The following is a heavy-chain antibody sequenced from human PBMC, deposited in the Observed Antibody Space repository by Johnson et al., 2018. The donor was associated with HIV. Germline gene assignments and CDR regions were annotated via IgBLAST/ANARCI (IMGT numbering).Heavy chain of an antibody. D-gene: IGHD2-8*02. V-gene: IGHV3-9*01. CDR2: ISWNSGSI. CDR3: AKAQVLADDCFNV. CDR1: GFIFSSYW. J-gene: IGHJ3*01. Sequence: VQLVESGGGLIQPGGSLRLSCVGSGFIFSSYWMSWVRQAPGKGLVWVSGISWNSGSIGYADSVKGRFTISSNNAKNSLYLQINSLRAEDAAKYYCAKAQVLADDCFNVWGQGTVVTVSS.